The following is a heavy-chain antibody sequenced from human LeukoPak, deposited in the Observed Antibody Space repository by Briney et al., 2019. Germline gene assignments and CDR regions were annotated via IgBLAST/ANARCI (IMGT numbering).Heavy chain of an antibody. J-gene: IGHJ4*02. CDR1: GFIFNSYA. CDR2: ISGSGGST. Sequence: PGGSLRLSCAASGFIFNSYAMGWVRQAPGKGLEWVSIISGSGGSTYYADSVKGRFTISRDNSKNTLYLQMHSLRAEDTALYYCARDGSSGWYSDCWGQGTLVTVSS. V-gene: IGHV3-23*01. CDR3: ARDGSSGWYSDC. D-gene: IGHD6-19*01.